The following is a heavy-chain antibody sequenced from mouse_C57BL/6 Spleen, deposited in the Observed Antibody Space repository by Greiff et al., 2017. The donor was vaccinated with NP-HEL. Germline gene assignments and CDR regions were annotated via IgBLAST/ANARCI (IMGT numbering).Heavy chain of an antibody. CDR2: IWSGGST. V-gene: IGHV2-2*01. J-gene: IGHJ4*01. D-gene: IGHD2-1*01. Sequence: VMLVESGPGLVQPSQSLSITCTVSGFSLTSYGVHWVRQSPGKGLEWLGVIWSGGSTDYNAAFISRLSISKDNSKSQVFFKMNSLQADDTAIYYCARFIYYGTRYAMDYWGQGTSVTVSS. CDR1: GFSLTSYG. CDR3: ARFIYYGTRYAMDY.